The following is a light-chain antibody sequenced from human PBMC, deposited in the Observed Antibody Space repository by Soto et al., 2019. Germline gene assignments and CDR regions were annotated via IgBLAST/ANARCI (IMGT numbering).Light chain of an antibody. CDR3: QSYDSSLSGHVV. Sequence: QSVVTQPPSVSGAPGQRVTISCTGSSSNIGAGYDVHWYQQLPGTAPKFLIYNNSNRPSGVPDRFSGSKSGTSASLAITGLQAEDEADYYCQSYDSSLSGHVVFGGGTKVTVL. CDR2: NNS. J-gene: IGLJ2*01. CDR1: SSNIGAGYD. V-gene: IGLV1-40*01.